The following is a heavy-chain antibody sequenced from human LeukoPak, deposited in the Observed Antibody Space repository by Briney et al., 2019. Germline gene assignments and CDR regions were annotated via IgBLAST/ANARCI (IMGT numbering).Heavy chain of an antibody. D-gene: IGHD4/OR15-4a*01. J-gene: IGHJ6*02. CDR3: AREDYHGMDV. V-gene: IGHV4-39*07. CDR1: DGSISSSSYY. Sequence: SETLSLTCTVSDGSISSSSYYWGWIRQPPGKGLEWIGSIYYSGSTYYNPSLKSRVTISVDTSKNQFSLKLSSVTAADTAVYYCAREDYHGMDVWGQGTTVTVSS. CDR2: IYYSGST.